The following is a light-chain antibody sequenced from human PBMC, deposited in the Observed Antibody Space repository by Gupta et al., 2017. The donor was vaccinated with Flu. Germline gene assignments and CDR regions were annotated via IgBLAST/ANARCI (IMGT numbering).Light chain of an antibody. Sequence: DIQMNQSPSTLSASVGDRVTIPCRASQSVSSWLAWYQQKPGKAPKLLIYEASTLESGVPSRFSGSGSGTEFPLTITSLQPDDVATYCCQQHDTYWTFGQGTKVEIK. CDR2: EAS. V-gene: IGKV1-5*03. J-gene: IGKJ1*01. CDR3: QQHDTYWT. CDR1: QSVSSW.